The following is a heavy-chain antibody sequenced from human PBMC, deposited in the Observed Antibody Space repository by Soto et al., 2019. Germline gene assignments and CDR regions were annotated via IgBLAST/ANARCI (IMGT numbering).Heavy chain of an antibody. CDR1: GFTFSSYA. J-gene: IGHJ6*03. D-gene: IGHD6-6*01. Sequence: GGSLRLSCAASGFTFSSYAMSWVRQAPGKGLEWVSAISGSGGSTYYADSVKGRFTISRDNSKNTLYLQMNSLRAEDTAVYYCAKTRQLVPRYYYYYYMDVWGKGTTVTVSS. CDR2: ISGSGGST. CDR3: AKTRQLVPRYYYYYYMDV. V-gene: IGHV3-23*01.